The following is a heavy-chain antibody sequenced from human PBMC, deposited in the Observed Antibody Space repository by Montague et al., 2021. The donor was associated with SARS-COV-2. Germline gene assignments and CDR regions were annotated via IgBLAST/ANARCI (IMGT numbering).Heavy chain of an antibody. Sequence: SLRLSCAASGLTFSSYGMSWIRQAPGKGLEWVSDLSGSGASTRYADSVNGRFTISRDNSKNTLYLQMNSLRAEDTAIYYCGKNRQRVPLMAPPDYWGQGTLVTVSS. D-gene: IGHD1-1*01. CDR2: LSGSGAST. CDR3: GKNRQRVPLMAPPDY. V-gene: IGHV3-23*01. J-gene: IGHJ4*02. CDR1: GLTFSSYG.